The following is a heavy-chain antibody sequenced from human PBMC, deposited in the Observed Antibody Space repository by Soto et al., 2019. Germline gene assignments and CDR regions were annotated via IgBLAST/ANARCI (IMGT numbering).Heavy chain of an antibody. Sequence: GESLKISCKGSGYSFTSSWISWVRQMPGKGLEWMGSIDPSDSYNNSSPSFQGHVTTSADKSISTAYLQWSSRKASDTVMYYCARHVPYSRSSWTPFGYYYNGMDVWGQGTTVTVSS. D-gene: IGHD6-13*01. CDR1: GYSFTSSW. CDR3: ARHVPYSRSSWTPFGYYYNGMDV. J-gene: IGHJ6*02. CDR2: IDPSDSYN. V-gene: IGHV5-10-1*01.